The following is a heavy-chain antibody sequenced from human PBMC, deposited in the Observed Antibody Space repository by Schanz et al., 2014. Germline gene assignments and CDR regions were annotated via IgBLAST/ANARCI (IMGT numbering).Heavy chain of an antibody. D-gene: IGHD1-26*01. CDR3: VKDLQRELLRDDHYYGMDV. CDR2: VCYDGSKK. J-gene: IGHJ6*02. V-gene: IGHV3-33*06. Sequence: VQLVESGGGLVQPGGSLRLSCAASGFTFRTYLMNWVRQAPGKGLEWVAVVCYDGSKKYYADSVKGRFTTSRDNSKNTMYLQMNSLRAEDTAVYYCVKDLQRELLRDDHYYGMDVWGQGTAVTVSS. CDR1: GFTFRTYL.